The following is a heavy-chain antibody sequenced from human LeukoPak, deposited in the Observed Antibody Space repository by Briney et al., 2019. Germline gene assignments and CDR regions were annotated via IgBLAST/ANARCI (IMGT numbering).Heavy chain of an antibody. CDR3: VKDQIVAKGYYYYYYMDV. J-gene: IGHJ6*03. CDR1: VFTFSSYA. V-gene: IGHV3-23*01. D-gene: IGHD5-12*01. CDR2: ISGSGDST. Sequence: PGGSLRLSCAASVFTFSSYAMSWVRQAPGKGLEWVSAISGSGDSTYYADSVKGRYTISRDNSKNTLYLQMNSLRAVDTAVYYCVKDQIVAKGYYYYYYMDVWGKGTTVTVSS.